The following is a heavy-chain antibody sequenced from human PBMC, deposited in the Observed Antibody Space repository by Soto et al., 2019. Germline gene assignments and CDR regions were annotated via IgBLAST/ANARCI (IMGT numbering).Heavy chain of an antibody. CDR2: IYHSGST. J-gene: IGHJ4*02. Sequence: SETLSLTCAVSGGSISSGGYSWSWIRQPPGKGLEWIGYIYHSGSTYYNPSLKSRVTISVDRSKNQFSLKLSSVTAEDTAVYYCARGGRIAAAGNYYWGQGTLVTAPQ. V-gene: IGHV4-30-2*01. CDR3: ARGGRIAAAGNYY. D-gene: IGHD6-13*01. CDR1: GGSISSGGYS.